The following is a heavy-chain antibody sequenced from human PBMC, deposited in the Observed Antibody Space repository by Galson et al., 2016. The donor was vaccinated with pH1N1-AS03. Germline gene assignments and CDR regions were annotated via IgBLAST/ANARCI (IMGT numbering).Heavy chain of an antibody. V-gene: IGHV2-70*20. CDR3: ARVWGAAAGYFDY. CDR1: GFSLTSPGVC. CDR2: IDSDDDK. D-gene: IGHD6-13*01. Sequence: PALVKPTQTLTLTCSFSGFSLTSPGVCVTWVRQPPGKALEWLATIDSDDDKYYTTSLKTRLTISKDTSKNQVVLTMTNMDPGDTATYYCARVWGAAAGYFDYWGPGNLVVVSS. J-gene: IGHJ4*02.